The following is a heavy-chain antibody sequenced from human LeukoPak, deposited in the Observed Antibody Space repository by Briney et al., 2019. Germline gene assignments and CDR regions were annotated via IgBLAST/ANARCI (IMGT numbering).Heavy chain of an antibody. J-gene: IGHJ4*02. CDR2: VKSKTDGGAI. CDR3: AAGTGTSDFDH. V-gene: IGHV3-15*01. CDR1: GFTFTDAW. Sequence: KPGGSLRLSCAASGFTFTDAWMSWVRQVPGKGLEWVGRVKSKTDGGAIDYAAPAKGRFIISRDDSKDMVYLQMNSLKTEDTAVYYCAAGTGTSDFDHWGQGTLVTVSS. D-gene: IGHD1-7*01.